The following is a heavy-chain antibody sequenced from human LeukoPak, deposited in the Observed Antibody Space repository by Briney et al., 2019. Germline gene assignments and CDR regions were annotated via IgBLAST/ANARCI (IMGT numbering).Heavy chain of an antibody. CDR2: ISYDESSK. D-gene: IGHD3-16*01. J-gene: IGHJ4*02. CDR3: VRDGGSLTLSNTGNYFDY. V-gene: IGHV3-30-3*01. Sequence: GRSLRLSCAASGFTFSTYLMHWVRQAPGKGPEWVAVISYDESSKDHADSVKGRFTISRDNSKNTLYLQMESLTPEDTAVYYCVRDGGSLTLSNTGNYFDYWGQGTRVTVSS. CDR1: GFTFSTYL.